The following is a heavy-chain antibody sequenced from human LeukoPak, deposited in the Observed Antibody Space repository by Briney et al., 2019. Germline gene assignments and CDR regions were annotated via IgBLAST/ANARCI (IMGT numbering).Heavy chain of an antibody. CDR1: GFTFNNYW. D-gene: IGHD1-14*01. V-gene: IGHV3-7*03. CDR3: TRSPDGFDY. J-gene: IGHJ4*02. CDR2: IKPDENEK. Sequence: GGSLRLSCAGSGFTFNNYWMSWVRQAPGKGLEWVANIKPDENEKFYVDSVKGRFTISRDNAKNSLYLQMNSLRAEDTALYYCTRSPDGFDYWGQGTLVTVSS.